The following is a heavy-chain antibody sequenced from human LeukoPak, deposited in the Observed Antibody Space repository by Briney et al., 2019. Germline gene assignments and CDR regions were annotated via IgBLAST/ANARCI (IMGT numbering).Heavy chain of an antibody. J-gene: IGHJ4*02. V-gene: IGHV3-23*01. D-gene: IGHD3-22*01. Sequence: GGSLRLSCAASGFAFNNYAMTWVRQAPGKGLGWVSAISGSGRSTYYADSVKGRFTISRDSSKNTLSLQMNSLRVEYTALYYCAKVQGLITNWGQGTLVTVSS. CDR2: ISGSGRST. CDR1: GFAFNNYA. CDR3: AKVQGLITN.